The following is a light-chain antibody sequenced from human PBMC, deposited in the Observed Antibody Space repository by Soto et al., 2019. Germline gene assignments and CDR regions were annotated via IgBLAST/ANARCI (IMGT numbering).Light chain of an antibody. CDR1: QSVSRSY. Sequence: EIVLTQPPGTLSLSPGERATLSCRASQSVSRSYLAWYQQKPGQAPRLLIYGASSRATGIPDRFSGSGSGTDFTLTISRLEPEDFAVYYCQQYGSSPWTFGQGTKVEIK. J-gene: IGKJ1*01. CDR2: GAS. CDR3: QQYGSSPWT. V-gene: IGKV3-20*01.